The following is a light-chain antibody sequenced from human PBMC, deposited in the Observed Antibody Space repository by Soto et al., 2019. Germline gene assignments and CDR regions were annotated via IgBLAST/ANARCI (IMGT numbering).Light chain of an antibody. Sequence: EIVMTQSPTTLSVSPGERATLSCRASQSVSSNLAWYQQKPGQAPRLLIYGASTRATGIPARFSGSGSGTEFTLTISSLQSEDFAVYYCQQYGSSLTFGGGTKVGIK. J-gene: IGKJ4*01. V-gene: IGKV3-15*01. CDR2: GAS. CDR1: QSVSSN. CDR3: QQYGSSLT.